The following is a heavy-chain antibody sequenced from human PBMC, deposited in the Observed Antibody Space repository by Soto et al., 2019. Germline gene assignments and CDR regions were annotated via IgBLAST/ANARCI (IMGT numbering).Heavy chain of an antibody. Sequence: PWETLSLTCTVSGGSISSGGYFWSWIRQHPGKGLEWIGYIYYSGSTYYNPSLKSRVTISVDTSKNQFSLKLSSVTAADTAIYYCARDATRGMDVWGQGTTVTVSS. V-gene: IGHV4-31*03. J-gene: IGHJ6*02. CDR1: GGSISSGGYF. CDR2: IYYSGST. CDR3: ARDATRGMDV.